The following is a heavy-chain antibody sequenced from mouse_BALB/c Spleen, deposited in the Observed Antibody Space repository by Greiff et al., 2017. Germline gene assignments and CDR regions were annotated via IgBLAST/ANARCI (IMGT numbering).Heavy chain of an antibody. V-gene: IGHV1-9*01. CDR2: ILPGSGST. CDR1: GYTFSSYW. D-gene: IGHD2-1*01. Sequence: VQLQQSGAELMKPGASVKISCKATGYTFSSYWIEWVKQRPGHGLEWIGEILPGSGSTNYNEKFKGKATFTADTSSNTAYMQLSSLTSEDSAVYYCALIYYDYAMDYWGQGTSVTVSS. J-gene: IGHJ4*01. CDR3: ALIYYDYAMDY.